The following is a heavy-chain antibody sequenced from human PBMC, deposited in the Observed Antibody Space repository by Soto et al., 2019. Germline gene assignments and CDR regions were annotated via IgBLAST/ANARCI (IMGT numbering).Heavy chain of an antibody. CDR2: IFPIYSTRNYA. V-gene: IGHV1-69*06. D-gene: IGHD2-2*01. CDR1: GGTFNKYA. Sequence: QVQLVQSGAEVRKPGSSVKVSCKASGGTFNKYAISWVRQAPGQGPEWMGGIFPIYSTRNYANYAHKFQGRVTITVDTSTSTAYMELSGLKSDDTAIYYCARGVVVVTNYYFDQWGQGTLGTVSS. J-gene: IGHJ4*02. CDR3: ARGVVVVTNYYFDQ.